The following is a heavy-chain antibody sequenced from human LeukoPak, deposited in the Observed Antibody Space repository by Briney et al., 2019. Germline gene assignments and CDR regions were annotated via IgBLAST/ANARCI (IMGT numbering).Heavy chain of an antibody. CDR2: ISSGSGYI. CDR3: ARDGVYCSGGSCDHLDY. J-gene: IGHJ4*02. D-gene: IGHD2-15*01. V-gene: IGHV3-21*01. CDR1: GFTFSTYS. Sequence: GGSLRISCAASGFTFSTYSMNWVRQAPGKGLEWVSSISSGSGYIYYADSVKGRFTISRDNAKNSLYPQMNSLRAEDTAVYYCARDGVYCSGGSCDHLDYWGQGTLVTVSS.